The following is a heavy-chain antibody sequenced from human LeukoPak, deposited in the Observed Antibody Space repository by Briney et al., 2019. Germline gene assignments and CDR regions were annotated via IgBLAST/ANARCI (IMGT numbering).Heavy chain of an antibody. Sequence: GRSLRLSCAASGFTFSSYAMHWVRQAPGKGLEWVAVISYDGSNKYYADSVKGRFTISRDNSKNTLYLQMNSLRAEDTAVYYCARDGLMEVVVAATPPNRAYYYYMDVWGKGTTVTVSS. J-gene: IGHJ6*03. D-gene: IGHD2-15*01. V-gene: IGHV3-30-3*01. CDR2: ISYDGSNK. CDR3: ARDGLMEVVVAATPPNRAYYYYMDV. CDR1: GFTFSSYA.